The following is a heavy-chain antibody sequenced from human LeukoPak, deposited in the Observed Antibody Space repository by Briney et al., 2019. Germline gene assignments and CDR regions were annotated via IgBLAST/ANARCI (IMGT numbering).Heavy chain of an antibody. CDR2: RHYSGST. CDR1: GGSFSSGYYY. CDR3: ARDPSGYFNY. D-gene: IGHD3-22*01. V-gene: IGHV4-61*01. J-gene: IGHJ4*02. Sequence: SETLSLTCTVSGGSFSSGYYYWSWIRQPPGKGLEWIGYRHYSGSTNYNPSLKSRVTISVDTSKNQFSLKLSSVTAADTAVYYCARDPSGYFNYWGQGILATVSS.